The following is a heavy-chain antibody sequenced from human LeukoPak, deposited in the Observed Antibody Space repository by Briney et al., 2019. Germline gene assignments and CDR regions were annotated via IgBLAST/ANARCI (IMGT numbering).Heavy chain of an antibody. V-gene: IGHV1-2*06. CDR2: IKPNSGGT. CDR3: ARDQGIAALDAFDI. J-gene: IGHJ3*02. D-gene: IGHD6-13*01. CDR1: GYTFTCYY. Sequence: ASVKVSCKAAGYTFTCYYMHWVGQAPGQGREWRGRIKPNSGGTNYAQKFQGRVTMTRDTSISTAYMELSRLRSDDTAVYYCARDQGIAALDAFDIWGQGTMVTVSS.